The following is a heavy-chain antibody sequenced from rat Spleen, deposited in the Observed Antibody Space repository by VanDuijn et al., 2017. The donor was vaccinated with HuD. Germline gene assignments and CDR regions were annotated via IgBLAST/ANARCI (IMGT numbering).Heavy chain of an antibody. J-gene: IGHJ1*01. CDR3: TRAQYYYDGTYYYFWYFDF. Sequence: EVQLVESGGGLVQPGRSLKLSCVASGFTFSNYGMAWVRQAPTKGLEWVASITDSGGSTYYRDSVKGRFTISRDNAKRTLYLQMDSLRSEDTATYYCTRAQYYYDGTYYYFWYFDFWGPGTMVTVSS. V-gene: IGHV5S13*01. CDR2: ITDSGGST. CDR1: GFTFSNYG. D-gene: IGHD1-12*02.